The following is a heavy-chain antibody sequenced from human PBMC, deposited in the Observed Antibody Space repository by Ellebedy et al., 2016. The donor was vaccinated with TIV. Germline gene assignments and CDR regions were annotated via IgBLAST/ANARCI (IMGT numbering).Heavy chain of an antibody. D-gene: IGHD1-26*01. CDR2: IVWDEDK. CDR3: AQVWPVGALGQ. CDR1: GLSLSTPGVS. Sequence: SGPTLVKPTQTLTLTCTLSGLSLSTPGVSVSWIRQSPGKALEWLARIVWDEDKFYSTSLKTRLTVSKDTSKNKVVLTMTKMDPVDTGVYYCAQVWPVGALGQWGQGTLVTVSS. V-gene: IGHV2-70*04. J-gene: IGHJ1*01.